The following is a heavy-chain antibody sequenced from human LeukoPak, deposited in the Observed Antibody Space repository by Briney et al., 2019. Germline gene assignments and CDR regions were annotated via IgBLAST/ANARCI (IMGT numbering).Heavy chain of an antibody. CDR1: GFTFSDSA. V-gene: IGHV3-23*01. CDR2: ISGSGGST. CDR3: AKRRRDHYDSSGYRYCYYDMDI. D-gene: IGHD3-22*01. Sequence: GGSLRLSCAASGFTFSDSAMSWVRQAPGGGLECVSGISGSGGSTYYADSVKGRFTISRDNSKNTLYLQLNNLRPENTPVYYCAKRRRDHYDSSGYRYCYYDMDIWGKGTTVTVSS. J-gene: IGHJ6*03.